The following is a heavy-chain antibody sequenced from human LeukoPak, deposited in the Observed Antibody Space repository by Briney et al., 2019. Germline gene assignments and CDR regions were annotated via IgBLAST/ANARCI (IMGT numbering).Heavy chain of an antibody. J-gene: IGHJ3*02. Sequence: SETLCLTCTVSGGAISSGGYYWSCIRPHPGQGLEWIRYIYYSASTYYNPSINSRVNISVDKSKNRFCLKLSSVTAADTAVYYCASSSSWPYDAFDIWGQGKMVTVSS. V-gene: IGHV4-31*03. D-gene: IGHD6-13*01. CDR3: ASSSSWPYDAFDI. CDR2: IYYSAST. CDR1: GGAISSGGYY.